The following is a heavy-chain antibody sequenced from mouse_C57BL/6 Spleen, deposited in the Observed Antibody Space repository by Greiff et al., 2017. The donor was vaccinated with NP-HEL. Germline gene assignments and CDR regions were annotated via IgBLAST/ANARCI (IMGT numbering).Heavy chain of an antibody. CDR1: GFTFSSYT. CDR3: ARPDYWYFDV. CDR2: ISGGGGNT. Sequence: EVQGVESGGGLVKPGGSLKLSCAASGFTFSSYTMSWVRQTPEKRLEWVATISGGGGNTYYPDSVKGRFTISRDNAKNTLYLQMSSLRSEDTALYYCARPDYWYFDVWGTGTTVTVSS. J-gene: IGHJ1*03. V-gene: IGHV5-9*01.